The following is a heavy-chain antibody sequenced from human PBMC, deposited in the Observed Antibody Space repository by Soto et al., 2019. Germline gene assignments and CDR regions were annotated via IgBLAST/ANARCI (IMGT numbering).Heavy chain of an antibody. J-gene: IGHJ4*02. CDR1: GGSFSGYY. V-gene: IGHV4-34*01. Sequence: QVQLQPWGAGLLKPSETLSLTCAVYGGSFSGYYWSWIRQPPGKGLEWIGEINHSGSTNYNPSLKSRVTISVDTSKNQFSLKLSSVTAADTTVYYCARVVGPRYYFDYWGQGTMVTVSS. CDR3: ARVVGPRYYFDY. CDR2: INHSGST. D-gene: IGHD3-16*01.